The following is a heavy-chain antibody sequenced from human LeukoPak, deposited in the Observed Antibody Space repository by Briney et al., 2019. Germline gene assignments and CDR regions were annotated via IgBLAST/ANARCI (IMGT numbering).Heavy chain of an antibody. J-gene: IGHJ5*02. CDR2: IYTSGST. Sequence: PSETLSLTCTVSGGSISSGSYYWSWIRQPAGKGLEWIGRIYTSGSTNYNPSLKSRVTISVDTSKNQFSLKLSSVTAADTAVYYCARDNSGWDWFDPWGQGTLVTVSS. D-gene: IGHD6-19*01. CDR1: GGSISSGSYY. CDR3: ARDNSGWDWFDP. V-gene: IGHV4-61*02.